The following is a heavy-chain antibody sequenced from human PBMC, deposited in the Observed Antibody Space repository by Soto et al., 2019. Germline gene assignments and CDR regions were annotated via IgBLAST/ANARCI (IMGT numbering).Heavy chain of an antibody. Sequence: VRLSCAASGFTFSSYAMSWVRQAPGKGLEWVSAISGSGGSTYYADSVKGRFTISRDNSKNTLYPQMNSLRAEDTAVYYCAKEPRPKVVFQLYSFWGQGTLVTVSS. D-gene: IGHD3-16*02. CDR1: GFTFSSYA. J-gene: IGHJ4*02. CDR3: AKEPRPKVVFQLYSF. CDR2: ISGSGGST. V-gene: IGHV3-23*01.